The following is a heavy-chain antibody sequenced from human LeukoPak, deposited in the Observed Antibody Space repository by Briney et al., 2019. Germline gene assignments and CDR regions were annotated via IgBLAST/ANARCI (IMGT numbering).Heavy chain of an antibody. D-gene: IGHD6-13*01. V-gene: IGHV4-59*01. CDR3: ARGMAAAGKFDP. J-gene: IGHJ5*02. CDR2: IYYGGST. CDR1: GGSISSYH. Sequence: SETLSLTCTVSGGSISSYHWSWIRQPPGKGLKWIGYIYYGGSTNYNPSLKSRVTISVDTSKNQFSLKLSSVTAADTAVYYCARGMAAAGKFDPWGQGTLVTVSS.